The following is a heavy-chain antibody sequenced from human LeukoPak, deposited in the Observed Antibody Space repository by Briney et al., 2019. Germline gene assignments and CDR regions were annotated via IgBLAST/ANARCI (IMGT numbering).Heavy chain of an antibody. J-gene: IGHJ4*02. Sequence: PGGSLRLSCAACGFTLSSYAMSWARHARGEGREGGSDISGSGGSTSYPDSVKGRFTISRDNSKNPLYLQMSSLSAEDTAVYYCANLQDSSRFDYWGQGTLVTVSS. CDR2: ISGSGGST. V-gene: IGHV3-23*01. CDR1: GFTLSSYA. D-gene: IGHD3-22*01. CDR3: ANLQDSSRFDY.